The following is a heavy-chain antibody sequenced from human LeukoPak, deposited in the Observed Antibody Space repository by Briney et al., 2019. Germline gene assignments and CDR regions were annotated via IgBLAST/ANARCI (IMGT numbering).Heavy chain of an antibody. Sequence: HTGGSLRLSCGAPGFTFSIDGMIWVRQAPGKGLEWVSYISPRSSTIYYADSVQGRFTSSRDDAKNSLYLQMHSLRAEDTAVYYCARVRGPTVKTWYFDLWGRGTLVTVSS. J-gene: IGHJ2*01. CDR2: ISPRSSTI. V-gene: IGHV3-48*01. CDR1: GFTFSIDG. D-gene: IGHD4-17*01. CDR3: ARVRGPTVKTWYFDL.